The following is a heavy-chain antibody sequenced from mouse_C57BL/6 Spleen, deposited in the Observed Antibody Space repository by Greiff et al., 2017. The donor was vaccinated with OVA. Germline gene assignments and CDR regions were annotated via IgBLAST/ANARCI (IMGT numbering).Heavy chain of an antibody. V-gene: IGHV1-82*01. D-gene: IGHD1-1*01. CDR2: IYPGDGDT. CDR3: ARWNYYGSSLYAMDY. CDR1: GYAFSSTW. Sequence: QVQLKQSVPELVKPGASVKISCKASGYAFSSTWMNWVKQRPGKGLEWIGRIYPGDGDTKYNGKFKGKATLTADTSSSTAYMQLSSLTSEDSAVYICARWNYYGSSLYAMDYWGQGTSVTVSS. J-gene: IGHJ4*01.